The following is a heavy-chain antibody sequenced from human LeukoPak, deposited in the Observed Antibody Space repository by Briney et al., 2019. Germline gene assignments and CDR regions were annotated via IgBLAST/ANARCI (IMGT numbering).Heavy chain of an antibody. Sequence: TSETLSLTCAVYGGSFSGYYWSWIRQPPGKGLEWIGEINHSGSTNYNPSLKSRVTISVDTSKNLFSLKLSSVTAADTAVYYCARGDGEVLDYWGQGTLVTVSS. D-gene: IGHD3-10*01. CDR3: ARGDGEVLDY. V-gene: IGHV4-34*01. J-gene: IGHJ4*02. CDR1: GGSFSGYY. CDR2: INHSGST.